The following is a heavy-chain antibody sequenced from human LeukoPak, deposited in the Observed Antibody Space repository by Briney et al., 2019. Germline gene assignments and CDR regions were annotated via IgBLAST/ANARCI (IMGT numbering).Heavy chain of an antibody. V-gene: IGHV4-39*01. CDR3: ARHGRFYTPGITAAGLDY. D-gene: IGHD6-13*01. CDR2: LLYSGST. J-gene: IGHJ4*02. CDR1: GGSVRKNIDY. Sequence: SETLSLTCTFSGGSVRKNIDYCDYIRQPPGKGLEWIGSLLYSGSTYYNPSLKSRVTISVDTSKNQFSLQLSSVTAADTAVYYCARHGRFYTPGITAAGLDYWGQGALVTVSS.